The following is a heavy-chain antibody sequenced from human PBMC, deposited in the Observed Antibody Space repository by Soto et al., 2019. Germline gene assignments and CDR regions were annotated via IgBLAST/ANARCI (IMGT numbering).Heavy chain of an antibody. V-gene: IGHV1-2*02. CDR2: INPKFGDT. CDR3: ARNMDYYYGRGSGNGHGV. CDR1: GYTFTAYH. J-gene: IGHJ6*02. D-gene: IGHD3-10*02. Sequence: QVQLVQSGAEVKEPGDSVRVSCEASGYTFTAYHIHCVRQAPGQGLEWMGWINPKFGDTTYAQDFQGRVYMPRDMSISTVYMEFSRMTSDDKAIYYCARNMDYYYGRGSGNGHGVWGQGTTVTVFS.